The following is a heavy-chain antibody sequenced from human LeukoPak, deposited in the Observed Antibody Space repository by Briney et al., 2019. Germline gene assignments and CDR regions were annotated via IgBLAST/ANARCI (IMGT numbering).Heavy chain of an antibody. J-gene: IGHJ3*02. Sequence: SETLSLTCTVSGGSISSGGYYWSWIRQHPRKGLEWIGYIYYSGSTYCNPSLKSRVTISVDTSKNQFSLKLSSVTAADTAVYYCASRVDTAPLDAFDIWGQGTMVTVSS. V-gene: IGHV4-31*03. D-gene: IGHD5-18*01. CDR3: ASRVDTAPLDAFDI. CDR2: IYYSGST. CDR1: GGSISSGGYY.